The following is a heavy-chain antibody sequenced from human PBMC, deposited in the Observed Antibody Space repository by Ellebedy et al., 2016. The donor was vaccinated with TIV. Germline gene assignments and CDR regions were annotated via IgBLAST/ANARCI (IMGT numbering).Heavy chain of an antibody. CDR1: GFTVSSNY. D-gene: IGHD3-22*01. CDR3: ARVVKYYYDSSGYYY. Sequence: GGSLRLXCAASGFTVSSNYMSWVRQAPGKGLEWVSVIYSGGSTYYADSVKGRFTISRDNSKNTLYLQMNSLRAEDTAVYYCARVVKYYYDSSGYYYWGQGTLVTVSS. CDR2: IYSGGST. V-gene: IGHV3-53*01. J-gene: IGHJ4*02.